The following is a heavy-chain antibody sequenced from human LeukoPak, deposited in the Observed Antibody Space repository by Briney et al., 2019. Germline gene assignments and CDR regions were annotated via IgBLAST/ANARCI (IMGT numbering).Heavy chain of an antibody. D-gene: IGHD3-22*01. CDR2: IIPILGIA. J-gene: IGHJ4*02. CDR3: ANYYYDSSGYLYGYFDY. Sequence: GSSVKVSCKASGGTFSSYTISWVRQAPGQGLEWMGRIIPILGIANYAQKFQGRVTITADKSTSTAYMELSSLGSEDTAVYYCANYYYDSSGYLYGYFDYWGQGTLVTVSS. CDR1: GGTFSSYT. V-gene: IGHV1-69*02.